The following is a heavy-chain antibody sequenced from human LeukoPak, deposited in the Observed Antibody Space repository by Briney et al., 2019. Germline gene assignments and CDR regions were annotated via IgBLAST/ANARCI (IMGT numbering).Heavy chain of an antibody. CDR1: GFTFSSYA. CDR2: ISGSGGST. CDR3: AEDQRYYGSGSIPG. D-gene: IGHD3-10*01. V-gene: IGHV3-23*01. Sequence: PGGSLRLSCAASGFTFSSYAMSWVRQAPGKGLEWVSAISGSGGSTYYADSVKGRFTISRDNSKNTLYLQMNSLRAEDTAVYYCAEDQRYYGSGSIPGWGQGTLVTVSS. J-gene: IGHJ4*02.